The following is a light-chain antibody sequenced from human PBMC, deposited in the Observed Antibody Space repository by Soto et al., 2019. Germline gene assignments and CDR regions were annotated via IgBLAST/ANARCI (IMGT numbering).Light chain of an antibody. CDR3: CSYVGSSSSV. Sequence: QSVLTQPRSVSGSPGQSVTISCTGTSSDVGGYNYVSWYQQHPGKAPRLMIYTVTKRPSGVPDRFSGSKSDNTASLTISGLQADDEADYYCCSYVGSSSSVLGTGTKVTVL. CDR2: TVT. CDR1: SSDVGGYNY. J-gene: IGLJ1*01. V-gene: IGLV2-11*01.